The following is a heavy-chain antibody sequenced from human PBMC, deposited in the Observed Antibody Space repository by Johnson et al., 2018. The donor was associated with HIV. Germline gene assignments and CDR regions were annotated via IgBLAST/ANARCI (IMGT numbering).Heavy chain of an antibody. CDR1: GFSFSTYW. CDR3: AKDLFTEREDDVFDV. CDR2: MVTDGSGN. Sequence: VQLVESGGRLVQPGGSLRLSCAASGFSFSTYWMHWVRRVPGKGLVWVSRMVTDGSGNTYADSVKGRFSISRDNAKNSLYLQMNSLRAEDTAVYYCAKDLFTEREDDVFDVWGQVTMVTVSS. D-gene: IGHD1-26*01. V-gene: IGHV3-74*03. J-gene: IGHJ3*01.